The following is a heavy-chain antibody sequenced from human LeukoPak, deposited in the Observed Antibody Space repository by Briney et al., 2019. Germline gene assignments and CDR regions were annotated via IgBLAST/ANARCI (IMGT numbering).Heavy chain of an antibody. Sequence: GASVKVSCKASGYTFTGYYMHWVRQAPGQGLEWRGWINPNSGGTNYAQKFQGRVTMTRDTSISTAYMELSRLRSDDTAVYYCATLYTGDYYYYMDVWGKGTTVTVSS. CDR1: GYTFTGYY. V-gene: IGHV1-2*02. CDR3: ATLYTGDYYYYMDV. CDR2: INPNSGGT. D-gene: IGHD3-10*01. J-gene: IGHJ6*03.